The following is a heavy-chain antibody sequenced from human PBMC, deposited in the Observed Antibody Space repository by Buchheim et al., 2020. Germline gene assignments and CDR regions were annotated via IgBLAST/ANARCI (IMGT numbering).Heavy chain of an antibody. D-gene: IGHD6-19*01. CDR2: ISSSSSYI. CDR3: ARSNVWAGITLGWNYYYGMDV. Sequence: EVQLVESGGGLVKPGGSLRLSCAASGFTFSSYSMNWVRQAPGKGLEWVSSISSSSSYIYYADSVKGRFTISRDNAKNSLYLQMNSLRAEDTAVYYCARSNVWAGITLGWNYYYGMDVWGQGT. CDR1: GFTFSSYS. V-gene: IGHV3-21*01. J-gene: IGHJ6*02.